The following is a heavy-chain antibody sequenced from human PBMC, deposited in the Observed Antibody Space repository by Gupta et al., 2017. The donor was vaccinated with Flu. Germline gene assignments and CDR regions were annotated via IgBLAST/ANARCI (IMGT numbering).Heavy chain of an antibody. J-gene: IGHJ5*02. D-gene: IGHD1-20*01. CDR1: GGSFSGYY. V-gene: IGHV4-34*01. CDR2: INHSGST. Sequence: QVQLQQWGAGLLKPSETLSLTCAVYGGSFSGYYWSWIRQPPGKGLEWIGEINHSGSTNYNPSLKSRVTISVDTSKNQFSLKLSSVTAADTAVYYCARGITWTQIRLRGFDPWGQGTLVTVSS. CDR3: ARGITWTQIRLRGFDP.